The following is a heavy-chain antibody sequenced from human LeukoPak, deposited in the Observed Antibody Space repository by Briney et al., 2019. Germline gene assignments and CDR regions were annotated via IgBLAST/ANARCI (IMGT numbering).Heavy chain of an antibody. J-gene: IGHJ3*02. CDR1: GGSISSSSYY. Sequence: SETLSLTCTVSGGSISSSSYYWGWIRQPPGKGLEWIGSIYYSGSTYYNPSLKSRVTISVDTSKNQFSLKLSSVTAADTAVYYCARGEDRIAVAGTRAVDAFDIWGQGTMVTVSS. D-gene: IGHD6-19*01. CDR2: IYYSGST. V-gene: IGHV4-39*01. CDR3: ARGEDRIAVAGTRAVDAFDI.